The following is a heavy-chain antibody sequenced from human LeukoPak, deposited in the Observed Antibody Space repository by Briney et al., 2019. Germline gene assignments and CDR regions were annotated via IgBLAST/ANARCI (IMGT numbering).Heavy chain of an antibody. J-gene: IGHJ4*02. CDR2: IWYDGSNK. Sequence: GGSLRLSCAASGFTFSNFGMHWVRQAPGKGLEWVAMIWYDGSNKYYVDSVKGRFTISRDNSRNTVYLQMNSLRAEDSAVYYCARGAQAVAASLDYWGQGTLVTVSS. V-gene: IGHV3-33*01. CDR3: ARGAQAVAASLDY. D-gene: IGHD6-19*01. CDR1: GFTFSNFG.